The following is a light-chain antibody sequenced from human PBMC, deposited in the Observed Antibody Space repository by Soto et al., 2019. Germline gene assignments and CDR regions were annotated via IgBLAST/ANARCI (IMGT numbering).Light chain of an antibody. J-gene: IGKJ1*01. V-gene: IGKV3-15*01. CDR2: GAS. CDR3: QQYNDWPRT. Sequence: EIVMTQSPATLSVSPGERATLSGRASHSVSSNLAWYQQKPGQAPRLLIYGASTRATGIPARFSGSGSGTEFTLTISSLQSEDFAVYYCQQYNDWPRTFGQGTKVDIK. CDR1: HSVSSN.